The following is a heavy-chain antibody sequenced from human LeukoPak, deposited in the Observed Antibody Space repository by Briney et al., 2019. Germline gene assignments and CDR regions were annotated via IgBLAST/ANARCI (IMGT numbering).Heavy chain of an antibody. J-gene: IGHJ4*02. CDR1: GFTFSSYW. D-gene: IGHD3-22*01. Sequence: GGSLRLSCAASGFTFSSYWMSWVRQAPGKGLEWVSATYSGGGTYYADSVKGRFTISRDNSKNTLYLQMNSLRAEDTAVYYCARDIYYDSSGYYGSVYWGQGTLVTVSS. CDR2: TYSGGGT. V-gene: IGHV3-66*01. CDR3: ARDIYYDSSGYYGSVY.